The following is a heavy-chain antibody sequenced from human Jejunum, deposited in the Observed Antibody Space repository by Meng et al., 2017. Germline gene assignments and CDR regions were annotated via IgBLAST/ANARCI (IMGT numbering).Heavy chain of an antibody. V-gene: IGHV3-49*03. CDR3: TRGYFDSRGYYWFDP. CDR2: IRSKNYGGTT. CDR1: GSTFGDYV. Sequence: GESLKTSCTGSGSTFGDYVVSWFRQAPGKGLEWVVFIRSKNYGGTTDYAASLKGRFTISRDDSRSIAYLQMNSLRTEDTAMYYCTRGYFDSRGYYWFDPWGQGTLVTVSS. J-gene: IGHJ5*02. D-gene: IGHD3-22*01.